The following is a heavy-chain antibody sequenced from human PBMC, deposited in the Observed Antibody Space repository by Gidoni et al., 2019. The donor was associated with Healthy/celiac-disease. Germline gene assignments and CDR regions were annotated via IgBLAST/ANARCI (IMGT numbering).Heavy chain of an antibody. J-gene: IGHJ4*02. D-gene: IGHD2-15*01. Sequence: QVQLRESGPGLVKPSETLSITCTVSGGSISSYYWSWIRQPPGKGLEWIGYIYYSGSTNYNPSLKSRVTISVDTSKNQFSLKLSSVTAADTAVYYCARSSRVVNPDFDYWGQGTLVTVSS. V-gene: IGHV4-59*01. CDR3: ARSSRVVNPDFDY. CDR1: GGSISSYY. CDR2: IYYSGST.